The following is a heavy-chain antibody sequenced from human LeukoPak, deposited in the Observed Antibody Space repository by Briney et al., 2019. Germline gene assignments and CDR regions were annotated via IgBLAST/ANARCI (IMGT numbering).Heavy chain of an antibody. CDR3: GAYCGGDCYASDAFDI. D-gene: IGHD2-21*01. CDR1: GFTFSSYG. CDR2: IRYDGSNK. J-gene: IGHJ3*02. Sequence: TGGSLRLSCAASGFTFSSYGMHWVRQAPGKGLEWVAFIRYDGSNKYYADSVEGRFTISRDNSKNTLYLQVNSLRAEDTAVYYCGAYCGGDCYASDAFDIWGQGTMVTVSS. V-gene: IGHV3-30*02.